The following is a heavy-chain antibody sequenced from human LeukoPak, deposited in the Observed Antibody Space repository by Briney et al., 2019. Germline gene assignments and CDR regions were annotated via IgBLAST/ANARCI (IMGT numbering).Heavy chain of an antibody. D-gene: IGHD3-3*01. Sequence: GGALRLSCAASGFTFSSYAMHWVRQAPGKGLEYVSAISSNGGSTYYANSVKGRFTISRDNSKNTLYLQMGSLRAEDRAVYYCARARDDFWSYYYYMDVWGKGTTVIVSS. V-gene: IGHV3-64*01. CDR1: GFTFSSYA. J-gene: IGHJ6*03. CDR2: ISSNGGST. CDR3: ARARDDFWSYYYYMDV.